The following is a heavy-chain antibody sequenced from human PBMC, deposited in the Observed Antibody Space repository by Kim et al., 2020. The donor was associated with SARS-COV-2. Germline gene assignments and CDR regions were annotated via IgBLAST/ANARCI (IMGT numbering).Heavy chain of an antibody. D-gene: IGHD2-2*01. CDR3: TKDRVVVPAEACDP. V-gene: IGHV3-15*01. Sequence: AAPVKGRFTISRDESKNTLLLQMNSPKTEDTAVYYCTKDRVVVPAEACDPWGQGTLVTVSS. J-gene: IGHJ5*02.